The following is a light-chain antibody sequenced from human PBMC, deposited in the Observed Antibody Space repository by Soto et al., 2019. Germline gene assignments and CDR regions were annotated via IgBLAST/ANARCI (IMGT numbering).Light chain of an antibody. V-gene: IGKV3-20*01. J-gene: IGKJ3*01. CDR2: GAS. CDR1: QTACSNC. Sequence: EIVLTQSPGTLSLSPGERATLSCRASQTACSNCLAWYQQKPGQAPRLLISGASTRATGIPDRFSGSGSGIDFTLTISRLEPDDFAVYDYQQYGGSPGFTFGPGTRVDIK. CDR3: QQYGGSPGFT.